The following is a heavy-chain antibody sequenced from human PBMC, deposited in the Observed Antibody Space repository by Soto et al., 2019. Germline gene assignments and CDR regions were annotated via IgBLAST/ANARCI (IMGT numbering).Heavy chain of an antibody. V-gene: IGHV3-30*04. D-gene: IGHD3-16*02. J-gene: IGHJ4*02. CDR1: GFTFSSYD. CDR2: ITPDGGNT. Sequence: QVQLVESGGGVVQPGRSRRLSCVASGFTFSSYDMHWVRQAPGEGLEWVAVITPDGGNTHYAYSEKGRFTISIDNSKNTLYLQMNGLRPEDTTVYYCARGGASGLRLGELSFAPLDYWGQGILVTVSS. CDR3: ARGGASGLRLGELSFAPLDY.